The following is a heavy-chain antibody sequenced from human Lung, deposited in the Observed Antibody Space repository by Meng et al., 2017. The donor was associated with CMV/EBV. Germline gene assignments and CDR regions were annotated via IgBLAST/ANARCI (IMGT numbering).Heavy chain of an antibody. CDR2: ISSASGTT. D-gene: IGHD3-3*01. V-gene: IGHV3-48*03. Sequence: GGPXRLSCAASGFTFSSYEMNWVRQAPGKGLEWLSYISSASGTTYYADSVKGRLTISRDNAKNSLYLQMNSLRAEDTAVYYCAKASIRGDVWGQGTTVTVSS. CDR1: GFTFSSYE. J-gene: IGHJ6*02. CDR3: AKASIRGDV.